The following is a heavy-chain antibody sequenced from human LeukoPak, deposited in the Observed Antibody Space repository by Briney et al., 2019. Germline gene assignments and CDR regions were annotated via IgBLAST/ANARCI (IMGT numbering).Heavy chain of an antibody. V-gene: IGHV4-61*02. CDR1: GGSISSGSYY. D-gene: IGHD3-3*01. J-gene: IGHJ6*03. CDR3: ARSTIFGVVSYYYYMDV. Sequence: TLSLTCTVSGGSISSGSYYWSWIRQPAGKGLEWIGRIYTSGSTNYNPSLKSRVTMSVDTSKNQFSLKLSSVTAADTAVYYCARSTIFGVVSYYYYMDVWGKGTTVTVSS. CDR2: IYTSGST.